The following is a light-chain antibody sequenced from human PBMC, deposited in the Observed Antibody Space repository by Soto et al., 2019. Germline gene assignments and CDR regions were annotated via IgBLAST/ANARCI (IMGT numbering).Light chain of an antibody. V-gene: IGKV3-15*01. J-gene: IGKJ3*01. CDR3: QQDNNGPPVG. CDR1: QSIDNT. CDR2: GAS. Sequence: EIVMTQSPATLSVSPGEGATLSCSASQSIDNTIAWYQQKPGQAPRLLIYGASTRAAGIPARFSGSGSGTDFTLSITSLQSEYFAVYDCQQDNNGPPVGFGPGTRVDIK.